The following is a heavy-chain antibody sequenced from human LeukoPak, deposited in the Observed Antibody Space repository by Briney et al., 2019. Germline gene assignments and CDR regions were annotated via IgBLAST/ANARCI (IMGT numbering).Heavy chain of an antibody. Sequence: PGRSLRLSCAASGFTFSSYGMHWVRQAPGKGLEWVAVISYDGSNKYYADSVKGRFTISRDNSKNTLYLQMNSLRAEDTAVYYCAKECSSGYLAVDYWGQGTLVTVSS. CDR2: ISYDGSNK. J-gene: IGHJ4*02. CDR3: AKECSSGYLAVDY. V-gene: IGHV3-30*18. CDR1: GFTFSSYG. D-gene: IGHD3-22*01.